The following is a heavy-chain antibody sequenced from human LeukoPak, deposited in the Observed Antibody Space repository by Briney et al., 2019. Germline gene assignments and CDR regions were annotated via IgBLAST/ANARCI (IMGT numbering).Heavy chain of an antibody. CDR1: GYTFTDYY. CDR3: TTEPLARLSDGSYGHY. V-gene: IGHV1-69-2*01. Sequence: ASVKISSKASGYTFTDYYMHWVQQAPGKGLEWMGRVDPEDGETIYAEKFQGRVTITADTSTDTAYMELSSLRSEDTAVYYCTTEPLARLSDGSYGHYWGQGTLVTVSS. J-gene: IGHJ4*02. D-gene: IGHD1-26*01. CDR2: VDPEDGET.